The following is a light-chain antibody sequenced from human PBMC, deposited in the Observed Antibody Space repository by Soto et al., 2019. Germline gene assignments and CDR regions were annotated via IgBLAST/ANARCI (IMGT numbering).Light chain of an antibody. CDR3: AAWDDRQTAFWV. Sequence: QSALTQPRSVSGSPGQSVTISCTGTSSDVGGYNYVSWYQQHPGKAPKLMIYDVSKRPSGVPDRFSGSKSGNTASLTISGLQAEDEADYYCAAWDDRQTAFWVFGGGTKLTVL. CDR2: DVS. CDR1: SSDVGGYNY. J-gene: IGLJ3*02. V-gene: IGLV2-11*01.